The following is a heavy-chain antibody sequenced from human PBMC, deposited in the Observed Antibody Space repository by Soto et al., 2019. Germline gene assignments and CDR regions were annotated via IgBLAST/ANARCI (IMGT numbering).Heavy chain of an antibody. CDR2: IYHSGST. CDR3: ARGWGYYCMDV. Sequence: SETLSLTCAVSGGSISSGGYSWSWIRQPPGKGLEWIGYIYHSGSTYYNPSLKSRVTISVDRSKNQFSLKLSSVTAADTAVYYCARGWGYYCMDVWGQGTTVTVSS. V-gene: IGHV4-30-2*01. D-gene: IGHD6-19*01. CDR1: GGSISSGGYS. J-gene: IGHJ6*02.